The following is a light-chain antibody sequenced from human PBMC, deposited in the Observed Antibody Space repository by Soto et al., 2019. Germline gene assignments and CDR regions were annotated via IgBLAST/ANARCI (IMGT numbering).Light chain of an antibody. CDR3: SSYAGSTTLI. Sequence: QSALTQPASVSGSPGQSITISCTGTSIDIGTYNLVSWYQQHPAKAPKLMIYEVNKRPSGVSNRFSGSKSGNTASLTISGLQAEDEADYYCSSYAGSTTLIFGGGTKLTVL. CDR1: SIDIGTYNL. J-gene: IGLJ2*01. CDR2: EVN. V-gene: IGLV2-23*02.